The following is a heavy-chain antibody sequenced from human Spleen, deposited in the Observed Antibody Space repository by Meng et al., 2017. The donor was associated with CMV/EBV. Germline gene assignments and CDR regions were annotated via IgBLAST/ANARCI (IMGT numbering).Heavy chain of an antibody. D-gene: IGHD2-2*01. CDR1: GFTFSSYE. CDR3: ARGGYCSSTSCYPTQYGMDV. V-gene: IGHV3-48*03. J-gene: IGHJ6*02. Sequence: GESLKISCAASGFTFSSYEMNWVRQAPGKGLEWVSYISSSGSTIYYADSVKGRFTISRDNAKNSLYLQMNSLRAEDTAVYYCARGGYCSSTSCYPTQYGMDVWGQGTTVTVSS. CDR2: ISSSGSTI.